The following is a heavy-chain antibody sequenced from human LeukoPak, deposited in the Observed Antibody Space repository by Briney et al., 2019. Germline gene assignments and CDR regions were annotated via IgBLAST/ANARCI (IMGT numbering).Heavy chain of an antibody. CDR1: GGSFSGYY. D-gene: IGHD3-16*02. V-gene: IGHV4-34*01. CDR3: ARGPNYVWGSYRYFDY. CDR2: IYYSGST. J-gene: IGHJ4*02. Sequence: PSETLSLTCAVYGGSFSGYYWSWIRQHPGKGLEWIGYIYYSGSTHYNPSLKSRVTISVDTSKNQFSLKLSSATAADTAVYYCARGPNYVWGSYRYFDYWGQGTLVTVSS.